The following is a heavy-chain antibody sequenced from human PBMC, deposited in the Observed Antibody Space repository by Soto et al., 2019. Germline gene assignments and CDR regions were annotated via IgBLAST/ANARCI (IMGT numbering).Heavy chain of an antibody. D-gene: IGHD6-13*01. CDR1: GGSISSGGYY. CDR3: ARDRYSSSGRGYYYYYGMDV. Sequence: PSETLSLTCTVSGGSISSGGYYWSWIRQHPGKGLEWIGYIYYSGSTYYNPSLKSRVTISVDTSKNQFSLKLSSVTAADTAVYYCARDRYSSSGRGYYYYYGMDVWGQGXTVTVSS. CDR2: IYYSGST. J-gene: IGHJ6*02. V-gene: IGHV4-31*03.